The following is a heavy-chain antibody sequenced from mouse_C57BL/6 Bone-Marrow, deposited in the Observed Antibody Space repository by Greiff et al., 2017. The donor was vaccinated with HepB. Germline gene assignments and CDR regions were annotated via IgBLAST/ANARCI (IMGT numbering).Heavy chain of an antibody. Sequence: VQLQQSGAELVKPGASVKLSCTASGFNIQDYYMHWVKKRTEQGLEWIGRIDPGDGETKYAPQFQGKDTITADASSNTAYLQLSSLTSEDTAVYYCARGDYYDYDWGQGTLVTVSA. V-gene: IGHV14-2*01. CDR3: ARGDYYDYD. D-gene: IGHD2-4*01. CDR1: GFNIQDYY. CDR2: IDPGDGET. J-gene: IGHJ3*01.